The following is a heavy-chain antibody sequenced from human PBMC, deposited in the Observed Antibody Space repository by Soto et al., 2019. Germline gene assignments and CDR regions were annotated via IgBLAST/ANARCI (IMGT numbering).Heavy chain of an antibody. J-gene: IGHJ5*02. CDR3: ASVLRYFDRFQTPYLLDP. CDR1: GGSFSGYY. Sequence: PSETLSLTCAVYGGSFSGYYWSWIRQPPGKGLEWIGEINHSGSTNYNPSLKSRVTISVDTSKNQFSLKLSSVTAADTAVYYCASVLRYFDRFQTPYLLDPWGKGTRVTVSS. D-gene: IGHD3-9*01. CDR2: INHSGST. V-gene: IGHV4-34*01.